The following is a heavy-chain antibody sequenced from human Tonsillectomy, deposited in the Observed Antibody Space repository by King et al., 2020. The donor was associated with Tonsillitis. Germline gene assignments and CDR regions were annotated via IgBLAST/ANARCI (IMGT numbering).Heavy chain of an antibody. CDR3: ARSFTVTIPCDY. J-gene: IGHJ4*02. D-gene: IGHD4-17*01. Sequence: QLVQSGAEVKKPGASVRVSCKASGFSFTSYGITWVRQAPGQGLEWMGWISAYNGNTNYAQKFQGRVTMTTDTSTSTAYMELRSLRSDDTAVYYCARSFTVTIPCDYWGQGTLVTVSA. CDR2: ISAYNGNT. CDR1: GFSFTSYG. V-gene: IGHV1-18*04.